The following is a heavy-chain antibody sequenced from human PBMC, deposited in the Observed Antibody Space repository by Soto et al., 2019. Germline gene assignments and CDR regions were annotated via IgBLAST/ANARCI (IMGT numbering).Heavy chain of an antibody. J-gene: IGHJ4*02. CDR2: ISYDGSNE. CDR1: GFTFSSYG. V-gene: IGHV3-30*18. D-gene: IGHD6-19*01. CDR3: AKDQGWQWLLGYFDY. Sequence: QVQLVESGGGVVQPGRSLRLSCAASGFTFSSYGMHWVRQAPGKGLEWVAVISYDGSNEYYADSVKGRFTISRDNSKNTLYLQMNSLRAEDTAVYYCAKDQGWQWLLGYFDYWGQGTLVTVSS.